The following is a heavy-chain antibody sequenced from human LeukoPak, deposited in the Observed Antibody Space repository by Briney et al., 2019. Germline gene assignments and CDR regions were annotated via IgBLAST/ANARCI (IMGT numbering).Heavy chain of an antibody. V-gene: IGHV3-23*01. D-gene: IGHD3-22*01. CDR1: GFTFSRFA. J-gene: IGHJ4*02. Sequence: GGSLRLPCAASGFTFSRFAMSWVRQAPGKGLEWVSSISGSNRTTYYADSVKGRFTISRDNSKNILYLQMNSLRADDTAVYYCAKDGNYFDSSGYLIPFDYWGQGTLVTVSS. CDR3: AKDGNYFDSSGYLIPFDY. CDR2: ISGSNRTT.